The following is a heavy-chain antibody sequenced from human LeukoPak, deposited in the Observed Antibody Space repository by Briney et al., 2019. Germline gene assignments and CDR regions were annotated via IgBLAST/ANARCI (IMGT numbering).Heavy chain of an antibody. CDR2: IWYDGSNK. CDR3: ARDYYGSGSPDY. Sequence: TGGSLRLSCAASGFTFSSYWMSWVRRAPGKGLEWVAVIWYDGSNKYYADSVKGRFTISRDNSKNTLYLQMNSLRAEDTAVYYCARDYYGSGSPDYWGQGTLVTVSS. D-gene: IGHD3-10*01. V-gene: IGHV3-33*08. J-gene: IGHJ4*02. CDR1: GFTFSSYW.